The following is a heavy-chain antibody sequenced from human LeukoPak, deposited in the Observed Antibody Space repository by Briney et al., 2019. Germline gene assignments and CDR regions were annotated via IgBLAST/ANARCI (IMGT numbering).Heavy chain of an antibody. D-gene: IGHD2-2*01. V-gene: IGHV4-39*07. CDR1: GGSIGSTRYY. Sequence: PSETLSLTCTVSGGSIGSTRYYWGWIRQPPGKGLEWIGSISYSGSTHYNPSLQSRVTISVDTSKNQFSLKLSSVTAADTAVYYCARGDIVVVPAPFDYWGQGTLVTVSS. CDR2: ISYSGST. J-gene: IGHJ4*02. CDR3: ARGDIVVVPAPFDY.